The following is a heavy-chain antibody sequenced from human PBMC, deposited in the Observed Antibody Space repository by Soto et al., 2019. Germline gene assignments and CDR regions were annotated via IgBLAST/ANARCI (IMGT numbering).Heavy chain of an antibody. CDR3: ARGLGGGAVVVPGGNYFDY. Sequence: QVQLQQWGAGLLKPSETLSLTCAVYGGSFSGYYWSWIRQPPGKGLEWIGEINHSGSTNYNPSLKGRVNISVDTSKMQFSLKLSSVTAADTAVYYCARGLGGGAVVVPGGNYFDYWGQGTLVTVSS. CDR1: GGSFSGYY. D-gene: IGHD2-2*01. V-gene: IGHV4-34*01. J-gene: IGHJ4*02. CDR2: INHSGST.